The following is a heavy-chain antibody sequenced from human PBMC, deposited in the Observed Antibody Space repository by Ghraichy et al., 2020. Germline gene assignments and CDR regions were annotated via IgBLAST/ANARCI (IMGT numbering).Heavy chain of an antibody. D-gene: IGHD3-3*01. J-gene: IGHJ4*02. CDR3: AADDYGFWSGGYNEY. V-gene: IGHV3-15*01. Sequence: GGSLRLSCAASGFTFNKAWMRWVRQAPGKGLEWVGRVKSKISGGTLEYTAPVKGRFTISRDDSKNTMYLEMNSRTIEDTAVYYCAADDYGFWSGGYNEYWGQGTLVTVSS. CDR1: GFTFNKAW. CDR2: VKSKISGGTL.